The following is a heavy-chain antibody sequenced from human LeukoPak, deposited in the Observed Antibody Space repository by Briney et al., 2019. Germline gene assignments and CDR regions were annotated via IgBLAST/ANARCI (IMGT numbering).Heavy chain of an antibody. V-gene: IGHV5-51*01. CDR2: IYPGDSDT. Sequence: GESLKISCQGSGYSFTNYWIGWVRQMPGKGLEWIGIIYPGDSDTRYRPSFQGQVTISADKSISTAYLQWNSLKASDTAMYYCARQRYCSGGSCYPIYYFDYWGQGTLVTVSS. CDR1: GYSFTNYW. D-gene: IGHD2-15*01. J-gene: IGHJ4*02. CDR3: ARQRYCSGGSCYPIYYFDY.